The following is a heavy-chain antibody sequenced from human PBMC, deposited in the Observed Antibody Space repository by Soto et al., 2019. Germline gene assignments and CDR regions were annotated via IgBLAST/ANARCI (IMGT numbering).Heavy chain of an antibody. CDR3: ASGYYYDSSGYYYASGYDYGLDV. CDR1: GGTFSSYA. Sequence: SVKVSCKASGGTFSSYAISWVRQAPGQGLEWMGGIIPIFGTANYAQKFQGRVTSTADESTSTAYMELSSLRSEDTAVYYCASGYYYDSSGYYYASGYDYGLDVWGQGTTVTVSS. V-gene: IGHV1-69*13. CDR2: IIPIFGTA. J-gene: IGHJ6*02. D-gene: IGHD3-22*01.